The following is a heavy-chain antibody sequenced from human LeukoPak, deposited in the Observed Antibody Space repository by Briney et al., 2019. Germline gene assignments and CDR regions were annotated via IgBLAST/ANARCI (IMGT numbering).Heavy chain of an antibody. CDR1: GGSINNNIHY. CDR2: IFYSGQT. V-gene: IGHV4-39*07. CDR3: ARDREQQLVRFYNAFDI. D-gene: IGHD6-13*01. J-gene: IGHJ3*02. Sequence: PSETLSLTCTVSGGSINNNIHYWGWIRQPPGKGLVWIGTIFYSGQTYYNPSLKSRVTISVDTSKNQFSLKLRSVTAADTAVYYCARDREQQLVRFYNAFDIWGQGTVVTVSS.